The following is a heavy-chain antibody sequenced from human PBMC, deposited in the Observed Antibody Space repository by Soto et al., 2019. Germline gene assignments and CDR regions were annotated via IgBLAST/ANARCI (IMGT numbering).Heavy chain of an antibody. Sequence: VQLVQSGAEVKKPGASVKVSCKASGYTFTSYGISWVRQAPGQGLEWMGWISAYNGNTNYAQKLQGRVTMTTDTFKRTAYLELGSLRSDDTAVYYCARAASPVGYSNYYYYYGMDVWGQGTTVTVSS. V-gene: IGHV1-18*04. CDR1: GYTFTSYG. CDR3: ARAASPVGYSNYYYYYGMDV. CDR2: ISAYNGNT. J-gene: IGHJ6*02. D-gene: IGHD6-13*01.